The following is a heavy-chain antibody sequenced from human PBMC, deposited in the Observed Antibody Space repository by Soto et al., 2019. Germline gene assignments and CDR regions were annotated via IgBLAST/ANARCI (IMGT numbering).Heavy chain of an antibody. CDR1: GFTFSSYA. V-gene: IGHV3-23*01. CDR2: VSGSGGST. Sequence: EVQLLESGGGLVQPGGSLRLSCAASGFTFSSYAMSWVRQAPGKGLEWISGVSGSGGSTYYADSVKGRFTITRDNSKDTLDLQMNNLRAEDPAVYYCAKPPDYNWNDYWGQGTLVTVSS. D-gene: IGHD1-20*01. J-gene: IGHJ4*02. CDR3: AKPPDYNWNDY.